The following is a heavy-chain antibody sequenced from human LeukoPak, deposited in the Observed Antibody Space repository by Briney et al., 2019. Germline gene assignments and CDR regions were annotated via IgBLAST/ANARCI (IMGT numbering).Heavy chain of an antibody. V-gene: IGHV4-39*07. D-gene: IGHD3-10*01. Sequence: SETLSLTCTVSDGSISSKDYYWGWVRQPPGKGLEWIGEINHSGSTNYNPSLKSRVTISVDTSKNQFSLKLSSVTAADTAVYYCARGSQIGMVRRAYDYWGQGTLATVSS. J-gene: IGHJ4*02. CDR2: INHSGST. CDR3: ARGSQIGMVRRAYDY. CDR1: DGSISSKDYY.